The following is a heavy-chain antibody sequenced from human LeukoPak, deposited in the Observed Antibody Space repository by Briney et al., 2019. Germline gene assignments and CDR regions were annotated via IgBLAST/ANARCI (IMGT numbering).Heavy chain of an antibody. Sequence: ASVKVSCKASGYTFTSYGISWVRQAPGQGLEWMGWISPNSGGTNYAQKFQGRVTMTRDTSISTAYMELSRLRSDDTAVYYCARDPGDYGDPHWGQGTLVTVSS. V-gene: IGHV1-2*02. J-gene: IGHJ4*02. CDR3: ARDPGDYGDPH. D-gene: IGHD4-17*01. CDR2: ISPNSGGT. CDR1: GYTFTSYG.